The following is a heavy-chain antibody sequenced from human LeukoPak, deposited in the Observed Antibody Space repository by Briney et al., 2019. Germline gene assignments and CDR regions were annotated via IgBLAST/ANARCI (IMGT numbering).Heavy chain of an antibody. D-gene: IGHD3-22*01. Sequence: PGGSLRLSCEASGVTFNSYVMSWVRQAPGKGLEWVANIKQDGSEKYYVDSVKGRFTISRDNAKNSLYLQMNSLRAEDTAVYYCARDSTGGYLFWGQGTLVTVSS. CDR2: IKQDGSEK. CDR1: GVTFNSYV. J-gene: IGHJ4*02. CDR3: ARDSTGGYLF. V-gene: IGHV3-7*01.